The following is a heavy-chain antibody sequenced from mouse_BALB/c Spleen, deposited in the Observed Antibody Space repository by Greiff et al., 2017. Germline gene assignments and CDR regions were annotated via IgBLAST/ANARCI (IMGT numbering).Heavy chain of an antibody. CDR2: ISYSGST. D-gene: IGHD3-2*01. Sequence: EVQLQQSGPGLVKPSQSLSLTCTVTGYSITSDYAWNWIRQFPGNKLEWMGYISYSGSTSYNPSLKSRISITRDTSKNQFFLQLNSVTTEDTATYYCARGGQLGLLDYWGQGTTLTVSS. CDR3: ARGGQLGLLDY. J-gene: IGHJ2*01. CDR1: GYSITSDYA. V-gene: IGHV3-2*02.